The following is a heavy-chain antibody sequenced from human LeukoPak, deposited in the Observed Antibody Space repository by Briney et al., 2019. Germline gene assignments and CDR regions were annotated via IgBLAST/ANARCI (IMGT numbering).Heavy chain of an antibody. J-gene: IGHJ4*02. Sequence: PGGSLRLSCAASGFTFSSYAMHWVCQAPGKGLEWVAVISYAGSNKYYADSVKGRFTISRDNSKNTLYLQMNSLRAEDTAVYYCARDKGTIFGVITHYFHYWGQGTLVTVPS. V-gene: IGHV3-30*04. CDR2: ISYAGSNK. D-gene: IGHD3-3*01. CDR3: ARDKGTIFGVITHYFHY. CDR1: GFTFSSYA.